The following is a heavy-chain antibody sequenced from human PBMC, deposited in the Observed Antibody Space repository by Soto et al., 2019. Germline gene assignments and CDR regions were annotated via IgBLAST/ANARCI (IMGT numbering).Heavy chain of an antibody. D-gene: IGHD1-1*01. Sequence: EVQLVESGGGLVQPGGSLRLSCAASGFTFSNYWMNWVRQPPGKGLEWVANIKQDESEKFYVDSVRGRFTISRDNAKNSLYLQMDSLRAEDTAVYYCSRHAYNFLTFDSWGQGTLVTVSS. J-gene: IGHJ4*02. CDR1: GFTFSNYW. CDR3: SRHAYNFLTFDS. CDR2: IKQDESEK. V-gene: IGHV3-7*01.